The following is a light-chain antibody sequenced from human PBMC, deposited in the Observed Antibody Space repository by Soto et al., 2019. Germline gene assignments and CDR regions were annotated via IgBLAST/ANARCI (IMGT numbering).Light chain of an antibody. CDR1: QSVSSAS. CDR2: GTS. V-gene: IGKV3-20*01. CDR3: QQYGSSLFT. J-gene: IGKJ3*01. Sequence: DIVMTQSPGTLSLSPGERATLSCRASQSVSSASLAWYQQKAGQAPRLLIYGTSTRATGIPDRFSGSGSGTDFTLTISRLEPEDFAVYYCQQYGSSLFTFGPGTKVDIK.